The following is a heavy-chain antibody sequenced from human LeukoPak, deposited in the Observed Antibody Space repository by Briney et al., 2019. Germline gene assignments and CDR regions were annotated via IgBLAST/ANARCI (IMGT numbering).Heavy chain of an antibody. CDR1: GFTFSTYG. J-gene: IGHJ4*02. V-gene: IGHV3-21*01. D-gene: IGHD2-2*02. Sequence: GGSLRLSCAASGFTFSTYGMNWVRQAPGKGLEWVSFISSSSTYIYYADSVKGRFTISRDNAKNSLYLQMNTLRAEDTAVYHCVRDGCSSSSCYNDYFDYWGQGTLVTVSS. CDR2: ISSSSTYI. CDR3: VRDGCSSSSCYNDYFDY.